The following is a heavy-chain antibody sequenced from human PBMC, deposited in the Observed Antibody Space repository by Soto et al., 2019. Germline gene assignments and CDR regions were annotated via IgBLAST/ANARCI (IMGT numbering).Heavy chain of an antibody. CDR1: GGTFSSYA. J-gene: IGHJ6*02. D-gene: IGHD2-15*01. Sequence: QVQLVQSGAEVKKPGSSVKVSCKASGGTFSSYAISWVRQAPGQGLEWMGGIIPIFGTANYAQKFQGRVTITADKSTSTAYMELSSLRSEDTAVYYCVREEWVRRYCSGGSCYSGAYYYYGMDVWGQGTTVTVSS. CDR3: VREEWVRRYCSGGSCYSGAYYYYGMDV. V-gene: IGHV1-69*06. CDR2: IIPIFGTA.